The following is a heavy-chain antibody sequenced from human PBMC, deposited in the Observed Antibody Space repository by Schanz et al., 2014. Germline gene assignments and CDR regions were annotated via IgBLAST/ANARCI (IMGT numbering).Heavy chain of an antibody. CDR3: AKNQYDDVDLSSFYFDF. D-gene: IGHD3-10*02. J-gene: IGHJ4*02. CDR2: ITYNGGTI. CDR1: GITFSSHS. Sequence: EVHLVESGGGLVQPGGSLRLSCAASGITFSSHSFNWVRQAPGKGLEWISYITYNGGTIYYADSVKGRFTISRDSSKNTLYLQMNSLRPEDTAIYYCAKNQYDDVDLSSFYFDFWGQGTLVTVSS. V-gene: IGHV3-48*04.